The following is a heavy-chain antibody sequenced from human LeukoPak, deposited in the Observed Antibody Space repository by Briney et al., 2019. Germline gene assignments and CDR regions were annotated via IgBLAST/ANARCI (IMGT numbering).Heavy chain of an antibody. CDR3: VSRGVATIRHFDY. D-gene: IGHD5-12*01. CDR2: IYYSGST. CDR1: GGSISSSSYY. Sequence: PSETLSLTCTVSGGSISSSSYYWGWIRQPPGKGLEWIGSIYYSGSTYYNPSLKSRVTISVDTSKNQFSLKLSSVTAADTAVYYCVSRGVATIRHFDYWGQGTLVTVSS. J-gene: IGHJ4*02. V-gene: IGHV4-39*01.